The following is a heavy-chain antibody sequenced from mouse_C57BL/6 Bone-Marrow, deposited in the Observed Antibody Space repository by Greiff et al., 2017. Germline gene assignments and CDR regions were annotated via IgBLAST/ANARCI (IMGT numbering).Heavy chain of an antibody. J-gene: IGHJ3*01. CDR3: TGKYGLGAY. D-gene: IGHD2-10*02. CDR1: GFTFSNYW. CDR2: IRLKSDNYAT. Sequence: DVMLVESGGGLVQPGGSMKLSCVASGFTFSNYWMNWVRQSPEKGLEWVAQIRLKSDNYATHYAESVKGRFTISRDDSKSSVYLQMNNLRAEDTGIYYCTGKYGLGAYWGQGTLVTVSA. V-gene: IGHV6-3*01.